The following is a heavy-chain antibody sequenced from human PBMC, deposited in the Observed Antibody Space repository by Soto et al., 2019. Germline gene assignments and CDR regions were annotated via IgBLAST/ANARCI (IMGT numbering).Heavy chain of an antibody. J-gene: IGHJ6*04. CDR1: GGTFSSYA. D-gene: IGHD3-22*01. V-gene: IGHV1-69*13. CDR3: ARDRGEYYYDSSGYLTPRDYYGMDV. CDR2: IIPIFGTA. Sequence: SVKVSCKASGGTFSSYAISWVRQAPGQGLEWMGGIIPIFGTANYAQKFQGRVTITADESTSTAYMELSSLRSEDTAVYYCARDRGEYYYDSSGYLTPRDYYGMDVWGEGTTVTVSS.